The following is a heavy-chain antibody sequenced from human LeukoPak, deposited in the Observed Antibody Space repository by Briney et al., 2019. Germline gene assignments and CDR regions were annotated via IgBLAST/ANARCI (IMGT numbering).Heavy chain of an antibody. CDR2: TSSSSSTI. V-gene: IGHV3-48*01. D-gene: IGHD3-3*01. CDR3: AREFLTYYDFWSGYSRNWFDP. J-gene: IGHJ5*02. CDR1: GFTFSSYS. Sequence: GGSLRLSCAASGFTFSSYSMNWVRQAPGKGLEWVSYTSSSSSTIYYADSVKGRFTISRDNAKNSLYLQMNSLRAEDTAVYYCAREFLTYYDFWSGYSRNWFDPWGQGTLVTVSS.